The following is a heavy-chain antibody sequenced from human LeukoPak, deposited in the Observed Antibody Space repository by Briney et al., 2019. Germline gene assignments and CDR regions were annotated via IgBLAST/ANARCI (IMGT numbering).Heavy chain of an antibody. CDR3: AKSGNDHYYYGMDV. CDR1: GFTFSSYG. J-gene: IGHJ6*02. Sequence: PGGSLRLSCAASGFTFSSYGMHWVRQALGKGLEWVAVISYDGSNKYYADSVKGRFTISRDNSKNTLYLQMNSLRAEDTAVYYCAKSGNDHYYYGMDVWGQGTTVTVSS. D-gene: IGHD3-10*01. CDR2: ISYDGSNK. V-gene: IGHV3-30*18.